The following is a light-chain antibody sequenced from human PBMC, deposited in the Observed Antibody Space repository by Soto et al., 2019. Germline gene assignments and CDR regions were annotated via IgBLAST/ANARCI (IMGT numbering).Light chain of an antibody. Sequence: DIQRTQSPSSLSASVGDRVTITCRASQSISSYLNWYQQKPGKAPKLXIYAASSLQSGVPSRFSGSGAGTDFTRTISSLQPEDFATYYCQQSYSTTPTFGPGTKVDIK. CDR2: AAS. CDR1: QSISSY. J-gene: IGKJ3*01. V-gene: IGKV1-39*01. CDR3: QQSYSTTPT.